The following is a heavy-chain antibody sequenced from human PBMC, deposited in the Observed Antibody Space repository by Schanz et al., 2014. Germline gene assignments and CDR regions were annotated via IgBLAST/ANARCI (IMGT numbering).Heavy chain of an antibody. D-gene: IGHD3-3*01. J-gene: IGHJ4*02. Sequence: QVLQVQSGSELKKPGTSVKVSCKASGYTFNNYTYVMIWVRQAPGQGLEWMGIINPSGGGTSYALRFQDRVTVTRDTSRSTVYMELSSRRSEAAAAYYCARAPAADWSDASSLGTPFDYWGQGALVTVSS. CDR3: ARAPAADWSDASSLGTPFDY. V-gene: IGHV1-46*02. CDR1: GYTFNNYT. CDR2: INPSGGGT.